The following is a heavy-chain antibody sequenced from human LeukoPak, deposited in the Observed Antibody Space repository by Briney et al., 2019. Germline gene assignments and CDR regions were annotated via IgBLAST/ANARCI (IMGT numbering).Heavy chain of an antibody. CDR3: ASIYCSSTSCYEGFDP. CDR2: IYTSGST. V-gene: IGHV4-61*02. CDR1: GGSISSGSYS. J-gene: IGHJ5*02. D-gene: IGHD2-2*01. Sequence: SETLSLTCTVSGGSISSGSYSWSWIRQPAGKGLEWIGRIYTSGSTNYNPSLKSRVTISVDTSKNQFSLKLSSVTAADTAVYYCASIYCSSTSCYEGFDPWGQGTLVTVSS.